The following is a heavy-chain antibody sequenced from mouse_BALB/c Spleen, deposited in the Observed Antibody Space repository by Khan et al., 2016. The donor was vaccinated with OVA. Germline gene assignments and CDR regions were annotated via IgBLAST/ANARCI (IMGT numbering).Heavy chain of an antibody. CDR1: GYSITTNYA. CDR3: ARKVYYGDAMDY. CDR2: ISYSGST. V-gene: IGHV3-2*02. J-gene: IGHJ4*01. D-gene: IGHD1-2*01. Sequence: EVKLLESGPGLVKPSQSLSLTCTVTGYSITTNYAWDWIRQFPGNKLEWMGYISYSGSTSYNPSLKSRISITRDTSTNQSFLQLNSVTNEDTATSYCARKVYYGDAMDYWGQGTSVTVSS.